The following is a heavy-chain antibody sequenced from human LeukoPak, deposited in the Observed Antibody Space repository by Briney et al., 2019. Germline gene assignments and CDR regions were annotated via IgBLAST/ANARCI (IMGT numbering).Heavy chain of an antibody. CDR1: GGSISSYY. D-gene: IGHD6-19*01. J-gene: IGHJ4*02. V-gene: IGHV4-59*01. Sequence: SETLSLTCTVSGGSISSYYWNWIRQPPGKGLEWIGYIYYSGSTNYNPPLKSRVTISVDTSKNQFSLKLSSVTAADTAVYYCAREGGWPRYFDYWGQGTLVTVSS. CDR2: IYYSGST. CDR3: AREGGWPRYFDY.